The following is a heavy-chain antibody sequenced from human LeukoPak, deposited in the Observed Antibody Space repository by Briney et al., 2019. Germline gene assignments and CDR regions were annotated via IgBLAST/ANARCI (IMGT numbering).Heavy chain of an antibody. D-gene: IGHD5-18*01. CDR3: ARGQRGYSYGLYYFDY. CDR1: GYTFTSYG. V-gene: IGHV1-8*02. J-gene: IGHJ4*02. Sequence: ASVKVSYKASGYTFTSYGINWVRQATGQGLEWMGWMNPNSGNTGYAQKFQGRVTMTRNTSISTAYMELSSLRSEDTAVYYCARGQRGYSYGLYYFDYWGQGTLVTVSS. CDR2: MNPNSGNT.